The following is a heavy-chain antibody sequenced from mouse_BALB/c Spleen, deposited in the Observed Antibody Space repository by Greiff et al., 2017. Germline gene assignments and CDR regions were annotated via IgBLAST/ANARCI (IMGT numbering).Heavy chain of an antibody. CDR3: ARETVSSYVGCSMDY. V-gene: IGHV7-3*02. Sequence: EVMLVESGGGLVQPGGSLRLSCATSGFTFTDDYMSWVRQPPGKALEWLGFIRNKAHGYTTEYSASVKGRFTISRDNSQSILYFQMNTLSAEDSATYYCARETVSSYVGCSMDYWGQGTSVTVSS. CDR2: IRNKAHGYTT. D-gene: IGHD1-1*01. CDR1: GFTFTDDY. J-gene: IGHJ4*01.